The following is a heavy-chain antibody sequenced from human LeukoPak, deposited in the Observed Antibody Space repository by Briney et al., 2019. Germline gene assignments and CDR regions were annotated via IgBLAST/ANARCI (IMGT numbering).Heavy chain of an antibody. D-gene: IGHD2-8*01. CDR3: ARTLMVYAIYYMDV. V-gene: IGHV1-2*06. CDR1: GYTFTGYY. Sequence: ASVKVSCKASGYTFTGYYMHWVRQAPGRGLEWMGRINPNSGGTNYAQKFQGRVTMTRDTSISTAYMELSRLRSDDTAVYYCARTLMVYAIYYMDVWGKGTTVTVSS. CDR2: INPNSGGT. J-gene: IGHJ6*03.